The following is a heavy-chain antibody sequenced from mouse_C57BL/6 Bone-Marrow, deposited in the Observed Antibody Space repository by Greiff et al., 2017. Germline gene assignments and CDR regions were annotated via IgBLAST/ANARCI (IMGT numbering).Heavy chain of an antibody. CDR2: IDPSDSYT. J-gene: IGHJ4*01. V-gene: IGHV1-50*01. CDR3: ASSGWSDAMDY. D-gene: IGHD2-3*01. CDR1: GYTFTSYW. Sequence: QVQLQQPGAELVKPGASVKLSCTASGYTFTSYWMQWVKQRHGQGLEWIGEIDPSDSYTNYNQQFKGKATLTVDTSSSTAYMQLSILTSGDSAVYYCASSGWSDAMDYWGQGTSVAVSS.